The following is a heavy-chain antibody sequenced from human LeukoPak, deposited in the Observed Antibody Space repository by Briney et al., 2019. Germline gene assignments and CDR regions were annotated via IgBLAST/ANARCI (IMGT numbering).Heavy chain of an antibody. CDR2: ISTYNGHT. CDR3: ARDHAAGWELPLNWFDP. D-gene: IGHD4-23*01. CDR1: GHTFTNYG. Sequence: ASVTVSCKASGHTFTNYGINWVRQAPGQGLEWMGWISTYNGHTNYAQKLQGRVTMTTDTSTSTAYMELRSLRSDDTAVYYCARDHAAGWELPLNWFDPWGQGTLVTVSS. V-gene: IGHV1-18*01. J-gene: IGHJ5*02.